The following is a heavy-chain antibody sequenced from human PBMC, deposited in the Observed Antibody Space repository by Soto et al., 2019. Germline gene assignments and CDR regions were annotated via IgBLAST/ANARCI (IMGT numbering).Heavy chain of an antibody. Sequence: PSETLSLTCTVSGGSISSGGYYWSWIRQHPGKGLEWIGYIYYSGSTYYNPSLKSRVTISVDTSKNQFSLKLSSVTAADTAVYYCASTPRSAMVTNPFDYWGQGTLVTVSS. D-gene: IGHD5-18*01. CDR1: GGSISSGGYY. V-gene: IGHV4-31*03. CDR2: IYYSGST. J-gene: IGHJ4*02. CDR3: ASTPRSAMVTNPFDY.